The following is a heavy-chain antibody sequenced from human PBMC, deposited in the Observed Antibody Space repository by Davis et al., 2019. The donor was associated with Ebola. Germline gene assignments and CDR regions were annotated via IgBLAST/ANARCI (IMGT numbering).Heavy chain of an antibody. Sequence: GESLKISCAASGFTFSSCGMHWVRQAPGKGLEWVAFIPYDGTNQYYADSVKGRFTISRDNSKNTLYLQMMSLRAEDTALYYCAKLAQHHFLEVADDFWGQGTLVTVSS. V-gene: IGHV3-30*02. J-gene: IGHJ4*02. D-gene: IGHD6-19*01. CDR1: GFTFSSCG. CDR2: IPYDGTNQ. CDR3: AKLAQHHFLEVADDF.